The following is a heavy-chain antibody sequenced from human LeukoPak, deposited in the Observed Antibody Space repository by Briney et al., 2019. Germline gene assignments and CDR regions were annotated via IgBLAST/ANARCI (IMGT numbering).Heavy chain of an antibody. Sequence: GGSLRLSCAASGFTFSIYYMTWVRQAPGKGLEWVSSISTSGDYIYYADSVKGRFTISRDNAKNSLYLQMNSLRAEDSAGYYCARYPLSYSDYYMDVWGTGTTVTVSS. CDR2: ISTSGDYI. V-gene: IGHV3-21*01. J-gene: IGHJ6*03. CDR1: GFTFSIYY. D-gene: IGHD2-15*01. CDR3: ARYPLSYSDYYMDV.